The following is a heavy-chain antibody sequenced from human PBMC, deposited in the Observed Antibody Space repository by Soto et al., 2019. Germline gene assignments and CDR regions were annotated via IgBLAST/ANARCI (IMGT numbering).Heavy chain of an antibody. V-gene: IGHV1-3*01. J-gene: IGHJ4*02. D-gene: IGHD6-13*01. CDR2: INAGNGNT. Sequence: VASVKVSCKASGYTFTSYAMHWVRQAPGQRLEWMGWINAGNGNTKYSQKFQGRVTITRDTSASTAYMELSSLRSEDTAVYYCARGIAPYYFDYWGQGTPVTVSS. CDR3: ARGIAPYYFDY. CDR1: GYTFTSYA.